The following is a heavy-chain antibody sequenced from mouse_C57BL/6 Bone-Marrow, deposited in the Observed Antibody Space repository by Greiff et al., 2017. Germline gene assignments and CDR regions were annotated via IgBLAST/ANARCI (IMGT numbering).Heavy chain of an antibody. CDR2: IDPSDSYT. Sequence: VQLQQPGAELVRPGTSVKLSCKASGYTFTSYWMHWVKQRPGQGLERIGVIDPSDSYTNYNQKFKGKATLTVDTSSSTAYMQLSSLTSEDSAVYYGARGGFYGSSYGYYAMDYWGQGTSVTVSS. CDR1: GYTFTSYW. V-gene: IGHV1-59*01. J-gene: IGHJ4*01. CDR3: ARGGFYGSSYGYYAMDY. D-gene: IGHD1-1*01.